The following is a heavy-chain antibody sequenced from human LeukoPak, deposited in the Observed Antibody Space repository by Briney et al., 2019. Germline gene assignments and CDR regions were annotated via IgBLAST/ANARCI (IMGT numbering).Heavy chain of an antibody. CDR1: GFTFGDYA. Sequence: GGSLRLSCTVSGFTFGDYAINWVRQAPGKGLEWVGFIRSKAFGETAEYAASVKGRFTISRDDSKSIAYLQMNSLKTEDTAVYYCAKDPIFSGSYGVFDYWGLGTLVTVSS. CDR2: IRSKAFGETA. D-gene: IGHD1-26*01. J-gene: IGHJ4*02. CDR3: AKDPIFSGSYGVFDY. V-gene: IGHV3-49*04.